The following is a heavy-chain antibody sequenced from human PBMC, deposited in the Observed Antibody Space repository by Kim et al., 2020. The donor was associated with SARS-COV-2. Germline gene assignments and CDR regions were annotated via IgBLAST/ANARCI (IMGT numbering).Heavy chain of an antibody. CDR2: ISGSGDNT. D-gene: IGHD5-18*01. V-gene: IGHV3-23*01. CDR1: GFTFSSYA. J-gene: IGHJ4*02. Sequence: GGSLRLSCAASGFTFSSYAMTWVRQAPGKGLEWVSTISGSGDNTYYADSVKGRFTISRDNSKNTLYLQMNSLRAEDTAVYFCASYSGYNYGFVDYWGQGTLVTVSS. CDR3: ASYSGYNYGFVDY.